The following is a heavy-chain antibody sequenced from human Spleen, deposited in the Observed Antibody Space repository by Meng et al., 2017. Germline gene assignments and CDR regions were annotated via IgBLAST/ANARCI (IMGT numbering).Heavy chain of an antibody. CDR3: ARDSGSYLVGDDAFDI. CDR1: GGSFSGYY. Sequence: SETLSLTCAVYGGSFSGYYWSWIRQPPGKGLEWIGEINHSGSTNYNPSLKSRVTISVDTSKNQFSLKLSSVTAADTAVYYCARDSGSYLVGDDAFDIWGQGTMVTVSS. CDR2: INHSGST. V-gene: IGHV4-34*01. D-gene: IGHD1-26*01. J-gene: IGHJ3*02.